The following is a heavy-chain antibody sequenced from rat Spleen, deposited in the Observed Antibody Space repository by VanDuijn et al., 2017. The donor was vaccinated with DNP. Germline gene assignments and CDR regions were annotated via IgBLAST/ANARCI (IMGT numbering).Heavy chain of an antibody. D-gene: IGHD3-8*01. CDR3: TSNPHIRTAAPFDY. V-gene: IGHV5-27*01. CDR1: GFTYSNYV. CDR2: ISTSGSRT. J-gene: IGHJ2*01. Sequence: EVQLVESGGGLVQPGRSLKLSCAASGFTYSNYVMAWVRQAPTKGLEWVAPISTSGSRTYYPDSVKGRFSISRDNAKSTLYLQVNSLRSEDTATYYCTSNPHIRTAAPFDYWGQGVMVTVSS.